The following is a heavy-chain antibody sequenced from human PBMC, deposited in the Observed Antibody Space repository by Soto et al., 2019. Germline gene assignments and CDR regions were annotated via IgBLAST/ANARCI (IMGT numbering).Heavy chain of an antibody. D-gene: IGHD6-19*01. CDR2: IYSGGST. V-gene: IGHV3-66*01. J-gene: IGHJ6*03. Sequence: GGSLRLSCAASGFTVSSNYMSWVRQAPGKGLEWVSVIYSGGSTYYADSVKGRFTISRDNSKNTLYLQMNSLRAEDTAVYYCARAPGYSSGWGYYYYMDVWGKGTTVTVSS. CDR1: GFTVSSNY. CDR3: ARAPGYSSGWGYYYYMDV.